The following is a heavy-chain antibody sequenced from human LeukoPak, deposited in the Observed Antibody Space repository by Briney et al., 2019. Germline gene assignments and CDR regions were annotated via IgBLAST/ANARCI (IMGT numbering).Heavy chain of an antibody. V-gene: IGHV1-69*13. J-gene: IGHJ4*02. CDR1: GGTFSSYA. CDR3: ARDRGIVVVPAIDY. Sequence: SVKVSCKASGGTFSSYAISWVRQAPGQGLEWMGGIIPIFGTANYAQKFQGRVTITADESTSTAYMELSSLRSEDTAVYYCARDRGIVVVPAIDYWGQGTLVTVSS. D-gene: IGHD2-2*01. CDR2: IIPIFGTA.